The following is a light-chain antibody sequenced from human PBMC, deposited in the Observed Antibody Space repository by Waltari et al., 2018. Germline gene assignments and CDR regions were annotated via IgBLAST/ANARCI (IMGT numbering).Light chain of an antibody. CDR1: SSDVGSYNL. J-gene: IGLJ3*02. Sequence: QSALTQPASVSGSPGQSITISCTGTSSDVGSYNLVSWYQQHPGKAPKLIIYEVSQRPSGVSNRFSGSKSGTTASLTISGLQAEDEADFYCCSYAGRVSSVLFDGGTKLTVL. V-gene: IGLV2-23*02. CDR3: CSYAGRVSSVL. CDR2: EVS.